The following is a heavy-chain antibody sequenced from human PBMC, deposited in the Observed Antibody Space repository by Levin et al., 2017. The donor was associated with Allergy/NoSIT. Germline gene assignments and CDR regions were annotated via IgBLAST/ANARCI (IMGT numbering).Heavy chain of an antibody. V-gene: IGHV1-69*01. CDR2: IVPILATK. J-gene: IGHJ3*02. D-gene: IGHD2-8*02. CDR3: ALTEGGAFHI. Sequence: KISCKASGGTFSNSLTTWVRQAPGQGLEWMGGIVPILATKNNAQKFQGRITLTADESTTTAYMELSSLRSEDTAVYYCALTEGGAFHIWGQGTMVIVSS. CDR1: GGTFSNSL.